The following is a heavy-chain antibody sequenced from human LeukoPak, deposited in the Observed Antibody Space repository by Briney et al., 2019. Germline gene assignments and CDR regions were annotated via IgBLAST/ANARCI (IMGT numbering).Heavy chain of an antibody. V-gene: IGHV3-43D*03. CDR1: GFTFDDYA. J-gene: IGHJ6*03. CDR2: ISWDGGST. Sequence: PGGSLRLSCAASGFTFDDYAMHWVRQAPGKGLEWVSLISWDGGSTYYADSMKGRFTISRDNSKNSLYLQMNSLRAEDTAVYYCARVLRYCSGGNCYSGGLGYMDVWGKGTTVTISS. CDR3: ARVLRYCSGGNCYSGGLGYMDV. D-gene: IGHD2-15*01.